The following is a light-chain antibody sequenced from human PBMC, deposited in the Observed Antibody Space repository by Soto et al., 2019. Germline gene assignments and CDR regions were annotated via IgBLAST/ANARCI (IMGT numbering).Light chain of an antibody. CDR2: DVS. J-gene: IGLJ1*01. V-gene: IGLV2-11*01. Sequence: LTQPRSVSGSPGQSVTISCTGPSIDVGGSNYVSWYQQHPGKAPKLMIYDVSERPSGVPDRFSGSKSGNTASLTISGLQAEDEADYYCCSFTTSTTLYVFGTGTKVTVL. CDR3: CSFTTSTTLYV. CDR1: SIDVGGSNY.